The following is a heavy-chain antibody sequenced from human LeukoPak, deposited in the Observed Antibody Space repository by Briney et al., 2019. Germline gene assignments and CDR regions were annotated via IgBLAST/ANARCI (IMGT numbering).Heavy chain of an antibody. D-gene: IGHD2-2*01. CDR1: GFTFSSYA. CDR2: ISGSGGST. J-gene: IGHJ4*02. CDR3: AKFLSRVPATIDY. V-gene: IGHV3-23*01. Sequence: GGSLRLFCAASGFTFSSYAMSWVRQAPGKGLEWVSAISGSGGSTYYADSVKGRFTISRDNSKNTLYLQMNSLRAEDTAVYYCAKFLSRVPATIDYWGQGTLVTVSS.